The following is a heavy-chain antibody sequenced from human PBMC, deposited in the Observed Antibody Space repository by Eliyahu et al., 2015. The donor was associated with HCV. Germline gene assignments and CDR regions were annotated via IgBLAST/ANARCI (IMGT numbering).Heavy chain of an antibody. CDR2: IWHDGSNK. Sequence: VQLVESGGGVVQPGRSXXLSXXAXGVTYSSYGMXWVRQAPGKGLEWVAVIWHDGSNKYYADSVKGRFTISRDNSKNTLYLEMNSLRAEDTAVYYCARYGSGKGIDYWGQGTLVTVSS. J-gene: IGHJ4*02. CDR3: ARYGSGKGIDY. V-gene: IGHV3-33*01. CDR1: GVTYSSYG. D-gene: IGHD3-10*01.